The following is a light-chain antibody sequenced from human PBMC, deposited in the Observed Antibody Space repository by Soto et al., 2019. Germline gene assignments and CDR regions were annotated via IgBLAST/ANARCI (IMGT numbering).Light chain of an antibody. CDR2: RNN. CDR3: AAWDDSLRGYV. J-gene: IGLJ1*01. CDR1: RSNIGSNY. V-gene: IGLV1-47*01. Sequence: VLTQPPSASGTPGQRVTISCSGSRSNIGSNYVYWYQQLPGTAPKLLIYRNNQRPSGVPDRFSGSKSGASASLAISGLRSEDEADYYCAAWDDSLRGYVFGSGTKVTVL.